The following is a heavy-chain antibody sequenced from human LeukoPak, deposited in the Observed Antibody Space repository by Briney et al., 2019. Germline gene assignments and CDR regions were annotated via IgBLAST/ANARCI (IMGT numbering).Heavy chain of an antibody. CDR1: GYTFTSYG. J-gene: IGHJ4*02. D-gene: IGHD3-22*01. CDR2: IIPIFGTA. V-gene: IGHV1-69*13. Sequence: GASVKVSCKASGYTFTSYGISWVRQAPGQGLEWMGGIIPIFGTANYAQKFQGRVTITADESTSTAYMELSSLRSEDTAVYYCASSYYDSSGYYDDIYYWGQGTLVTVSS. CDR3: ASSYYDSSGYYDDIYY.